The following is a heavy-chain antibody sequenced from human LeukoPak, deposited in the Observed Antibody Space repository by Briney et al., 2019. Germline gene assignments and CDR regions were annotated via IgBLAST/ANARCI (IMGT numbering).Heavy chain of an antibody. V-gene: IGHV3-21*01. CDR3: ARGRERSVEMAIIPFDY. CDR2: ISSRSSYI. J-gene: IGHJ4*02. CDR1: GLIFNDAW. D-gene: IGHD5-24*01. Sequence: PGGSLRLSCAASGLIFNDAWMTWVRQAPGKGLEWVSSISSRSSYIYYADSVKGRFTISRDNAKNSLYLQMNSLRAEDTAVYYCARGRERSVEMAIIPFDYWGQGTLVTVSS.